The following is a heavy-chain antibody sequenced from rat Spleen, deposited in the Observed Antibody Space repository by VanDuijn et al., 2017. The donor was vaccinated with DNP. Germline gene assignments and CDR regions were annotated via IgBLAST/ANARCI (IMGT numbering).Heavy chain of an antibody. CDR1: GFTFSDYA. J-gene: IGHJ3*01. V-gene: IGHV2S35*01. Sequence: VQLVESGGGLVQPGNSLKLSCAASGFTFSDYAMAWVRQSPKKGLEWIGGIWSGGSTDYNSALKSRLNISRDTSRSQVLLKMSSLQIEDTAMYFCARSWGYYSNSPLPYWGQGTLVTVSS. CDR3: ARSWGYYSNSPLPY. CDR2: IWSGGST. D-gene: IGHD1-2*01.